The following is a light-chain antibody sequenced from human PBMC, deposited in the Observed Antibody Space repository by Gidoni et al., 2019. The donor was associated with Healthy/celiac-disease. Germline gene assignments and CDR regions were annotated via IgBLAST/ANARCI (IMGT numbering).Light chain of an antibody. V-gene: IGKV1-33*01. J-gene: IGKJ3*01. Sequence: GDRVTITCQASQDISNYLNWYQQKPGKAPKLLIYDASNLETGVPSRFSGSGSGTDFTFTISSLQPEDIATYYCQQYDNLLTFGPGTKVDIK. CDR3: QQYDNLLT. CDR2: DAS. CDR1: QDISNY.